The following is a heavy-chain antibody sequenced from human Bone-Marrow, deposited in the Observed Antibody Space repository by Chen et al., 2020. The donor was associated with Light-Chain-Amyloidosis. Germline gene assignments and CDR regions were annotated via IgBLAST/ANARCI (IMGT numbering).Heavy chain of an antibody. D-gene: IGHD1-1*01. CDR3: ARGGSTTGTYYYYMDV. V-gene: IGHV4-34*01. J-gene: IGHJ6*03. CDR1: GGSFSGYY. CDR2: INHSGST. Sequence: QXQLQQXGXGLLKPSETLSLTCAVYGGSFSGYYWSWIRQPPGKGLEWIGEINHSGSTNDNPSLKSRVTISVDTSKNQFSLKLSXXXASDTAVYYCARGGSTTGTYYYYMDVWGKGTTVTVSS.